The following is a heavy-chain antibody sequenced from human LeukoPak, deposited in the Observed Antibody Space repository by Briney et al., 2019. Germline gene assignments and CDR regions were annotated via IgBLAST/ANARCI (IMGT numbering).Heavy chain of an antibody. CDR1: GFTFSSYA. Sequence: GGSLRLSCAASGFTFSSYAMSWVRQGPGKGLEWVSTISGSGGSTYYADSVKGRFTVSRDNSKNTQYLQMNSLRAEDTAVYYCAKGRGGYSGYHDCWGQGTLVIVSS. D-gene: IGHD5-12*01. V-gene: IGHV3-23*01. CDR3: AKGRGGYSGYHDC. J-gene: IGHJ4*02. CDR2: ISGSGGST.